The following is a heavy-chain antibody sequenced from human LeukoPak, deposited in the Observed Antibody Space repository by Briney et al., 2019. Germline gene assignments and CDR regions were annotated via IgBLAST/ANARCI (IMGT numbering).Heavy chain of an antibody. J-gene: IGHJ4*02. CDR3: AAVAGPYDSGYYFDY. Sequence: SETLSLTCTVSGGSISSYYWSWIRQPPGKGLEWIGYIYYSGSTNYNPSLKSRVTISVDTSKNQFSLKLSSVTAADTAVYYCAAVAGPYDSGYYFDYWGQGTLVTVSS. CDR1: GGSISSYY. CDR2: IYYSGST. D-gene: IGHD3-22*01. V-gene: IGHV4-59*01.